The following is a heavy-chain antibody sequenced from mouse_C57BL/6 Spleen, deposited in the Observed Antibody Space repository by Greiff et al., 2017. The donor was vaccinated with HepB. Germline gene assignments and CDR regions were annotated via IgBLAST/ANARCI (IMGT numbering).Heavy chain of an antibody. CDR1: GYTFTSYW. CDR3: ARGRDDGYFNLWYFDV. D-gene: IGHD2-3*01. J-gene: IGHJ1*03. V-gene: IGHV1-52*01. CDR2: IDPSDSET. Sequence: VQLQQPGAELVRPGSSVKLSCKASGYTFTSYWMHWVKQRPIQGLEWIGNIDPSDSETHYNQKFKDKATLTVDKSSSTAYMQLSSLTSEDSAVYYCARGRDDGYFNLWYFDVWGTGTTVTVSS.